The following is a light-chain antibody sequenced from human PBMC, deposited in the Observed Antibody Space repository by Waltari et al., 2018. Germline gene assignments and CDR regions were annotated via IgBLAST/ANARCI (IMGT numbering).Light chain of an antibody. J-gene: IGLJ3*02. CDR2: DVT. Sequence: QSALTQPASVSGSPGPSITISCTGTTSDIGAYNYVSSYQQPPGKAPKVVISDVTNRPSGVSNRFSGSKSGNTASLTISGLQAEDEADYYCSSFTSGSTWVFGGGTKLTVL. V-gene: IGLV2-14*03. CDR1: TSDIGAYNY. CDR3: SSFTSGSTWV.